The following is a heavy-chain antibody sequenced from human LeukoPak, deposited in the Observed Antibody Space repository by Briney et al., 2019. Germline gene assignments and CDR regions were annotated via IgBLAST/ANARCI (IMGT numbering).Heavy chain of an antibody. CDR3: TTRLYDILTGYYLFDY. D-gene: IGHD3-9*01. Sequence: GGSLRLSCAASGFTFSSYWMSWVRQAPGKGLEWVGRIKSKTDGGTTDYAAPVKGRFTISRDDSKNTLYLQMNSLKTEDTAVYYCTTRLYDILTGYYLFDYWGQGTLVTVSS. J-gene: IGHJ4*02. CDR2: IKSKTDGGTT. V-gene: IGHV3-15*01. CDR1: GFTFSSYW.